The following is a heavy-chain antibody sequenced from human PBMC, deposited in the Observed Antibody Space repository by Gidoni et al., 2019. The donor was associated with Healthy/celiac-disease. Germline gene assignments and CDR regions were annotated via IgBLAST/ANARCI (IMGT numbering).Heavy chain of an antibody. CDR2: INHSGST. Sequence: QVQLQQWGAGLLKPSETLSLTCAVYGGSFSGYYWSWIRQPPGKGLGWIGEINHSGSTNYNPSLKSRVTISVDTSKNQFSLKLSSVTAADTAVYYCARDQPYRTRLYGMDVWGQGTTVTVSS. CDR3: ARDQPYRTRLYGMDV. V-gene: IGHV4-34*01. D-gene: IGHD1-26*01. CDR1: GGSFSGYY. J-gene: IGHJ6*02.